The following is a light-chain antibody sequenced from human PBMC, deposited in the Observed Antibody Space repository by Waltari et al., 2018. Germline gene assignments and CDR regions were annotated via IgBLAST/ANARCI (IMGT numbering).Light chain of an antibody. Sequence: DIQMTQSPSSLSASIGDRVTITCRASQSIRNYLKWYQQKPGKAPKVLIYAASSLHSGVPSRFSGSGSGTDFTLTINSLQPEDFASYYGQQSFSSPRTFGRGTRVEVQ. J-gene: IGKJ1*01. CDR3: QQSFSSPRT. CDR2: AAS. V-gene: IGKV1-39*01. CDR1: QSIRNY.